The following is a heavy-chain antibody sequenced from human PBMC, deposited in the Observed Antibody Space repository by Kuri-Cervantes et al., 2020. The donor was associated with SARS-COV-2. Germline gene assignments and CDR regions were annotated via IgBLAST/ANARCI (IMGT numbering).Heavy chain of an antibody. J-gene: IGHJ4*02. Sequence: GESLKISCAASGFPFSSYGMHWVRQAPGKGLEWVAVIWYDGSNKYYADSVKGRFTISRDNSKTTLYLQMNSLRAEDTAVYYCARDVSRIAAALVPDYWGQGTLVTVSS. CDR3: ARDVSRIAAALVPDY. D-gene: IGHD6-13*01. CDR1: GFPFSSYG. V-gene: IGHV3-33*01. CDR2: IWYDGSNK.